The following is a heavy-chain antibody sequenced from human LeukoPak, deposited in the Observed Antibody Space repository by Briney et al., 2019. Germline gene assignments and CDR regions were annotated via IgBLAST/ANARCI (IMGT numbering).Heavy chain of an antibody. CDR1: GGSISSYY. D-gene: IGHD1-26*01. Sequence: SETLSLTCTVSGGSISSYYWSWIRQPPGTGQEWIGYISYSGSTTSNPSLTSRVTISVDTSKNQFSLKLSSVTAADTAVYYCARWDSGSYRYYFDYWGQGTLVTVSS. CDR2: ISYSGST. V-gene: IGHV4-59*01. J-gene: IGHJ4*02. CDR3: ARWDSGSYRYYFDY.